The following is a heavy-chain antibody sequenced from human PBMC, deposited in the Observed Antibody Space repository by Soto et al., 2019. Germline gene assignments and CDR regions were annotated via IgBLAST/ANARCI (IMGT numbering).Heavy chain of an antibody. CDR1: GGSISSSDYY. Sequence: SETLSLTCTVSGGSISSSDYYWGWIRQPPGKGLEWIGNIYYSGSASYNPSLKSRVTISVDTSKNQVSLKLSSVTAADTAVYYCSTNYYDSSGYDNWFDPWGQGTLVTVSS. V-gene: IGHV4-39*03. CDR2: IYYSGSA. D-gene: IGHD3-22*01. J-gene: IGHJ5*02. CDR3: STNYYDSSGYDNWFDP.